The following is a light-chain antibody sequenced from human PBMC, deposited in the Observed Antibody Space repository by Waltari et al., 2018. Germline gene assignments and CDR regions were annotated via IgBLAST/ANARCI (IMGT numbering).Light chain of an antibody. Sequence: EIVMTQSPATLSVSPGERVTLSCRASQSVNNKLAWYQQKPGQAPRLLIYAASTRATGIPTSFSGSGSGTEFTITISSLQSEDFAVYYCQQYSDWPLTFGGGTKVEIK. CDR1: QSVNNK. CDR2: AAS. J-gene: IGKJ4*01. V-gene: IGKV3-15*01. CDR3: QQYSDWPLT.